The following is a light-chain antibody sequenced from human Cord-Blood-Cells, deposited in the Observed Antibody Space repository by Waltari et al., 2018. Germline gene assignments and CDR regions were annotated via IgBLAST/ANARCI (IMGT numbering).Light chain of an antibody. Sequence: EIVLTQSPATLSLSPGERAPLSCRASQSVSSSLAWYQQKPGQAPRLLIYDASNRATGIPARFSGSGSGTDFTLTISSLEPEDFAVYDCQQRSNWPLTFGGGTKVEIK. CDR1: QSVSSS. CDR2: DAS. CDR3: QQRSNWPLT. J-gene: IGKJ4*01. V-gene: IGKV3-11*01.